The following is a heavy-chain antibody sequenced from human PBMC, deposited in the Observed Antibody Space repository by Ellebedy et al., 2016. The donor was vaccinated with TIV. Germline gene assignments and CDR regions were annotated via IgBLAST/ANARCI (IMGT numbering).Heavy chain of an antibody. V-gene: IGHV3-23*01. J-gene: IGHJ4*02. D-gene: IGHD2-15*01. Sequence: GESLKISCAASGFTITAHGMTWVRQAPGKGPEWVPSLTFDGKNTFYANSVKGRFTISRDSSKNNLYLQLNSLTPEDTALYYCARGSFAPDYWGRGTLVTVSS. CDR2: LTFDGKNT. CDR3: ARGSFAPDY. CDR1: GFTITAHG.